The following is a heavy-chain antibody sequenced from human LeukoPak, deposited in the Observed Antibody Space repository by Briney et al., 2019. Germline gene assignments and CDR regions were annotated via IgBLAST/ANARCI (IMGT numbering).Heavy chain of an antibody. CDR1: GFTFDDYG. CDR2: INWNGGST. CDR3: ARDTFEWLAYDY. V-gene: IGHV3-20*04. D-gene: IGHD6-19*01. Sequence: GGSLRLSCAASGFTFDDYGMSWVRQAPGKGQEWVSGINWNGGSTGYADSVKGRFTISRDNAKNSLYLQMNSLRAEDTALYYCARDTFEWLAYDYWGQGTLVTVSS. J-gene: IGHJ4*02.